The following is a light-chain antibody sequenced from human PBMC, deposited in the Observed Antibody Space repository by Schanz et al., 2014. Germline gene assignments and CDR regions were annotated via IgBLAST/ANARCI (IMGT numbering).Light chain of an antibody. CDR1: TSNIGAGYD. CDR2: ANT. V-gene: IGLV1-40*01. Sequence: QSVLTQPPSVSGAPGQRVTISCTGSTSNIGAGYDVHWYQQLPGTAPTLLIYANTIRPSGVPDRFSGSKSGTSASLAITGLQAEDEADYYCAAWDDSLNGPVFGGGTKVTVL. CDR3: AAWDDSLNGPV. J-gene: IGLJ3*02.